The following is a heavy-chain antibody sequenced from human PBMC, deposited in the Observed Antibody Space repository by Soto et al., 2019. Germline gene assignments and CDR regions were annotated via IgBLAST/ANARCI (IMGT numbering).Heavy chain of an antibody. CDR1: GFTFDDYA. V-gene: IGHV3-9*01. J-gene: IGHJ3*02. D-gene: IGHD6-6*01. CDR2: ISWNSSSI. CDR3: ARDLGYSSSSSAFDI. Sequence: GGSLRLSCAASGFTFDDYAMHWVRQAPGKGLEWVSGISWNSSSIGYADSVKGRFTISRDNAKNSLYLQMNSLRAEDTAVYYCARDLGYSSSSSAFDIWGQGTMVTVSS.